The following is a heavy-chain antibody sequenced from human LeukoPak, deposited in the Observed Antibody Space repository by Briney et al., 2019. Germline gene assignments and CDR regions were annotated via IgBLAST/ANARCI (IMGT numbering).Heavy chain of an antibody. V-gene: IGHV4-34*01. D-gene: IGHD3-10*01. CDR1: GGSFSGYY. J-gene: IGHJ5*02. Sequence: SETLSLTCAVYGGSFSGYYWSWIRQPPGKGLEWIGEINHSGSTNYNPSLKSRVTISVDTSKNQFSLKLSSVTAADTAVYHCARGPGRFGEFRWFDPWGQGTLVTVSP. CDR2: INHSGST. CDR3: ARGPGRFGEFRWFDP.